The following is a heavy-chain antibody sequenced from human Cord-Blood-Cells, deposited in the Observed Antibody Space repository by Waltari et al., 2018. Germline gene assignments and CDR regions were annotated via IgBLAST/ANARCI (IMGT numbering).Heavy chain of an antibody. CDR2: IYYSGST. J-gene: IGHJ4*02. CDR1: GGSISSSSYY. CDR3: ARHGRPIRGTGTIFDY. Sequence: QLQLQESGPGLVKPSETLSITCTVSGGSISSSSYYWGWIRQPPGKGLEWIGSIYYSGSTYYNPSLKSRVTISVDTSKNQFSLKLSSVTAADTAVYYCARHGRPIRGTGTIFDYWGQGTLVTVSS. V-gene: IGHV4-39*01. D-gene: IGHD1-7*01.